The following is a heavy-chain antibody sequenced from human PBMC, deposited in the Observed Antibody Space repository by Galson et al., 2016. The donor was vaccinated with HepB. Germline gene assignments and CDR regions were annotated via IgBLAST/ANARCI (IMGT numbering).Heavy chain of an antibody. CDR3: ARDRHDRRNYFDY. Sequence: CAISGDSVSSNSVAWNWIRQSPSRGLEWLGRTYYGSGSKWYNEYVDSVKGRISINPDTSRNQFSLVLNSVIPEDTAVYYCARDRHDRRNYFDYWGRGTLVTVSS. CDR1: GDSVSSNSVA. CDR2: TYYGSGSKWYN. V-gene: IGHV6-1*01. J-gene: IGHJ4*02.